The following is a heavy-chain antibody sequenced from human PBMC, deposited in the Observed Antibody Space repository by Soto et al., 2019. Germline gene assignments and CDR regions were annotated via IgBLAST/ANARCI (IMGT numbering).Heavy chain of an antibody. D-gene: IGHD3-16*01. J-gene: IGHJ5*02. V-gene: IGHV3-74*01. CDR2: INPDGGRT. CDR3: ARVNWGSYYWFDV. CDR1: GFTFSNYW. Sequence: EVQLVESGGGLVQPGGSLRLSCAASGFTFSNYWMHWVRQAPGKGLMWVSRINPDGGRTTYADSVKGRFGITRDNAKNTMCMQMDSLRAEYTAIYYCARVNWGSYYWFDVWGQGTPVTVSS.